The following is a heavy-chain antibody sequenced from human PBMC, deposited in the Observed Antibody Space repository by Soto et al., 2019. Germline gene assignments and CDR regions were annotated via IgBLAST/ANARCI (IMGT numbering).Heavy chain of an antibody. Sequence: SETLSLTCTVSGGSISSYYWSWIRQPPGKGLEWIGYIYYSGSTNYNPSLKSRVTISVDTSKNQFSLKLSSVTAAATAVYYCARAPTSLNWFDPWGQGTLVTVSS. CDR2: IYYSGST. CDR1: GGSISSYY. V-gene: IGHV4-59*01. CDR3: ARAPTSLNWFDP. J-gene: IGHJ5*02.